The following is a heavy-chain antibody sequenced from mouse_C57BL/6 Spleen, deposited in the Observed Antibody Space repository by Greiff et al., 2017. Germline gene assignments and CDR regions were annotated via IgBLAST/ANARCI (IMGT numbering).Heavy chain of an antibody. J-gene: IGHJ3*01. Sequence: DVMLVESGGGLVKPGGSLKLSCAASGFTFSSYAMSWVRQTPEKRLEWVATISDGGSYTYYPDNVKGRFTISRDNAKNNLYLQMSHLKSEDTAMYYCAREEGLTGTFAYWGQGTLVTVSA. D-gene: IGHD4-1*01. CDR3: AREEGLTGTFAY. CDR1: GFTFSSYA. V-gene: IGHV5-4*01. CDR2: ISDGGSYT.